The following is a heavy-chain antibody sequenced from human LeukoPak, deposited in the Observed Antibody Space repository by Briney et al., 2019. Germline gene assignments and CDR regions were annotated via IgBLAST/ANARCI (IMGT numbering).Heavy chain of an antibody. V-gene: IGHV3-30*19. D-gene: IGHD3-22*01. CDR3: ARGGGTYYADY. CDR2: IVYTGNNK. Sequence: PGGSLRLSCAASGFTFSNYGIHWVRQAPGKGLEWVAFIVYTGNNKYYADSVKGRFTISRDNSKNTLYLQMNSLRAEDTAVYYCARGGGTYYADYWGQGTLVTVSS. CDR1: GFTFSNYG. J-gene: IGHJ4*02.